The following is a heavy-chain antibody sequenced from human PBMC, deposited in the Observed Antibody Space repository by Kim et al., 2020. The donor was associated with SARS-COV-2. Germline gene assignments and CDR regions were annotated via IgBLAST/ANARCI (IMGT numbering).Heavy chain of an antibody. V-gene: IGHV3-72*01. CDR2: ITKKTDTSTT. D-gene: IGHD3-10*01. CDR1: GFPLSDHY. CDR3: ARRPYGSGGADV. J-gene: IGHJ6*02. Sequence: LSLTCAASGFPLSDHYMDWVRQAPGEGLEWVGRITKKTDTSTTEYAASVKGRFTISRDDSKNSLYLQMNSLKTEDTAIYYCARRPYGSGGADVWGQG.